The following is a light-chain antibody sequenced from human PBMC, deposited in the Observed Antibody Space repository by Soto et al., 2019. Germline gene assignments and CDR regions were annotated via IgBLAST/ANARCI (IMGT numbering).Light chain of an antibody. J-gene: IGLJ2*01. V-gene: IGLV2-23*02. CDR1: SSDVGSYNL. CDR2: EVS. Sequence: QSALNQPASVSGAPGQSITISCTGTSSDVGSYNLVSWYQQHPGKAPKLMIYEVSKRPSGVSNRFSGSKSGNTASLTISGLQAEDEADYYCCSYAGSSTFAFGGGTKVTVL. CDR3: CSYAGSSTFA.